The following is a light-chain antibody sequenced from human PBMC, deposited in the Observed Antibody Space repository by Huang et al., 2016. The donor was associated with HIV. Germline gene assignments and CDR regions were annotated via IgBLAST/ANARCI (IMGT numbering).Light chain of an antibody. Sequence: IIMTQSPATLSVSPGERVTLSCRASQSVSSNLAWYQQKPGQAPRLRIYGTSTRATGIPARFSGSGSGTEFTLTISSLQSEDFALYYCQQYNSWPLFGQGTRLEMK. J-gene: IGKJ5*01. CDR1: QSVSSN. V-gene: IGKV3D-15*01. CDR2: GTS. CDR3: QQYNSWPL.